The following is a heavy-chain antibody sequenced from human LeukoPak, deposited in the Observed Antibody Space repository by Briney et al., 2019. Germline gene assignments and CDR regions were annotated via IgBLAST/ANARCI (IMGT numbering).Heavy chain of an antibody. J-gene: IGHJ2*01. CDR3: ARPHTVTGTIGGSWYFDL. V-gene: IGHV1-46*01. CDR2: INPSGGST. Sequence: GASVKVSCKASGYTFTSYYMYWVRQAPGQGLEWMGIINPSGGSTSYAQKFQRRVTRNRDTSTSTVYMELSSLRSEDTAVYYCARPHTVTGTIGGSWYFDLWGRGTLVTVSS. D-gene: IGHD1-20*01. CDR1: GYTFTSYY.